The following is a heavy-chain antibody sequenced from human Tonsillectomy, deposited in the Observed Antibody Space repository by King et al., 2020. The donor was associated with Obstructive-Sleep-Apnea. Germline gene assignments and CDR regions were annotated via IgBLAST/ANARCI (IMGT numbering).Heavy chain of an antibody. CDR2: IYYSGST. D-gene: IGHD2-21*02. CDR3: ARRCGGDCPFDY. CDR1: GDSISSYY. Sequence: QLQESGPGLVKPSETLSLTCTVSGDSISSYYWSWIRQPPGKGLEYIGYIYYSGSTNYNPSLKSRVTISVDASKNQFSLKLSSVTAADTAVYYCARRCGGDCPFDYWGQGTLVTVSS. J-gene: IGHJ4*02. V-gene: IGHV4-59*08.